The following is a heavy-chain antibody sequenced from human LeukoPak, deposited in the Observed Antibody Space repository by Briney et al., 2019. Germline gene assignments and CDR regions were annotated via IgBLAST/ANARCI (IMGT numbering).Heavy chain of an antibody. CDR2: ITSAGST. Sequence: GGSLRLSCAASGFTFSDFYMTWIRQAPGEGLEWISYITSAGSTYYAGSVKGRFNISRDNAKTSLFLQINNLAADDTAVYSCARDRGPPRRSPNSGAFDIWGPGTMVTVSS. V-gene: IGHV3-11*04. J-gene: IGHJ3*02. D-gene: IGHD3-10*01. CDR3: ARDRGPPRRSPNSGAFDI. CDR1: GFTFSDFY.